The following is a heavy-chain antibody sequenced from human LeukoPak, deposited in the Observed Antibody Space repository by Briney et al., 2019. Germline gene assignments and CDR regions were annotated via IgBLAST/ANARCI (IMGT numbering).Heavy chain of an antibody. D-gene: IGHD3-22*01. J-gene: IGHJ5*02. CDR3: ARLNYFDSSGQNWFDP. Sequence: SETLSLTCGVYGGSFGGYFWNWIRQAPGKGLEWIGEINHSGHTYFNPTLKSRVTLSVDTSNQQISLKLTSVTAADTAVYYCARLNYFDSSGQNWFDPWGQGTLVTVSS. CDR1: GGSFGGYF. CDR2: INHSGHT. V-gene: IGHV4-34*01.